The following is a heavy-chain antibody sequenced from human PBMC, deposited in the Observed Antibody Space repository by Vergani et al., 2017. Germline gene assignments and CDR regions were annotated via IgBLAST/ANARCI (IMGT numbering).Heavy chain of an antibody. V-gene: IGHV3-64*01. D-gene: IGHD3-3*01. Sequence: EVQLVESGGGLVQPGGSLRLSCAASGFTFSSYAMHWVRQAPGKGLEYVSAISSNGGSTYYANSVKGRFTISRDNSKNTLYLQMGSLRAEDMAVYYCARGPSAYDFWSGYYWVDYWGQGTLVTVSS. CDR2: ISSNGGST. J-gene: IGHJ4*02. CDR3: ARGPSAYDFWSGYYWVDY. CDR1: GFTFSSYA.